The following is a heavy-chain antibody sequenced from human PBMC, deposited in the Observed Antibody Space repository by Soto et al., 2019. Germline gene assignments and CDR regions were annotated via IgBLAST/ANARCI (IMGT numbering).Heavy chain of an antibody. J-gene: IGHJ4*02. D-gene: IGHD3-10*01. CDR1: GFTFSSYA. Sequence: PGGSLRLSCSASGFTFSSYAMHWVRQAPGKGLEYVSAISSNGGSTYYADSVKGRFTISRDNSKNTLYLQMSSLRAEDTAVYYCVKELFYGSGTYYHRGDYWGQGTLVTVYS. CDR3: VKELFYGSGTYYHRGDY. V-gene: IGHV3-64D*06. CDR2: ISSNGGST.